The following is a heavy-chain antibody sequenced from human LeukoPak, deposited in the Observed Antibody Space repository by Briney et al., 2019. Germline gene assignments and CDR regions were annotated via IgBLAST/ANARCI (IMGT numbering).Heavy chain of an antibody. CDR2: IYYSGST. CDR1: GGSISSGGYY. V-gene: IGHV4-31*03. Sequence: PSQTLSLTCTVSGGSISSGGYYWSWIRQHPGKGLEWIGYIYYSGSTYYNPSLKSRVTISVDTSKNQFSLKLSSVTAADTAVYYCARALAENQIVVVTGNWFDPWGQGTLVTVSS. CDR3: ARALAENQIVVVTGNWFDP. D-gene: IGHD3-22*01. J-gene: IGHJ5*02.